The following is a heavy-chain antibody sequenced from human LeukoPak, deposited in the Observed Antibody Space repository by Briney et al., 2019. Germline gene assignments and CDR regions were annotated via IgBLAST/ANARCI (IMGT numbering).Heavy chain of an antibody. Sequence: SEILSLTCAVSGGSISSGGYSWSWLRQPPGKGLEWIGYIYHSGSTYYNPSLKSRVTISVDRSKNQFSLKLSSVTAADTAVYYCARGDYNYWGQGTLVTVSS. D-gene: IGHD5-12*01. V-gene: IGHV4-30-2*01. CDR2: IYHSGST. J-gene: IGHJ4*02. CDR3: ARGDYNY. CDR1: GGSISSGGYS.